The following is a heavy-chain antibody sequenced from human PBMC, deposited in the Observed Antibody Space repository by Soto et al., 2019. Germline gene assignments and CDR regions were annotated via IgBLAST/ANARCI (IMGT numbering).Heavy chain of an antibody. CDR3: AREDCSSTSCYRAGWFDP. CDR2: IIPIFGTA. D-gene: IGHD2-2*02. V-gene: IGHV1-69*06. Sequence: GASVKVSCKASGGTFSSYAISWVRQAPGQGLEWMGGIIPIFGTANYAQKFQGRVTITADKSTSTAYMELSSLRSEDTAVYYCAREDCSSTSCYRAGWFDPWGQGTLVTVSS. J-gene: IGHJ5*02. CDR1: GGTFSSYA.